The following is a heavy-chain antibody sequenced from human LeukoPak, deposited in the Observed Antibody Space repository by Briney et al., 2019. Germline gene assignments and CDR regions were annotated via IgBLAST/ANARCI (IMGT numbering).Heavy chain of an antibody. CDR1: GYTFSDYS. J-gene: IGHJ4*02. CDR3: ARDRLGDYDHSGYYDK. D-gene: IGHD3-22*01. CDR2: ISSSGTYI. V-gene: IGHV3-21*04. Sequence: KAGGSLTLSCAASGYTFSDYSVNWVRQVPGKGLEWVSSISSSGTYIYYADSVKGRFTISRDNAKNSVYLQMNNLGAEDTAVYYCARDRLGDYDHSGYYDKWGQGTLVTVSS.